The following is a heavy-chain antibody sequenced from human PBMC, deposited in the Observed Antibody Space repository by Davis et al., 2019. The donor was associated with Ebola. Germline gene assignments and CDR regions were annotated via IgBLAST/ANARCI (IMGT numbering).Heavy chain of an antibody. V-gene: IGHV1-3*01. CDR3: AREWECYFDY. D-gene: IGHD1-26*01. CDR1: GYSFTPYT. Sequence: AASVKVSCKASGYSFTPYTIHWVRQAPGQRLEWMGWINAGNGNTKYSQKFQGRVTITRDTSANTAYMELSSLRSEDTAVYSCAREWECYFDYWGQGTLVTVSS. J-gene: IGHJ4*02. CDR2: INAGNGNT.